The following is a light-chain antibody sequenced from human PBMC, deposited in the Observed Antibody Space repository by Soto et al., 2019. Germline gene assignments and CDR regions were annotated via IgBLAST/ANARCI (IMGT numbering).Light chain of an antibody. CDR1: SNDVGGYNY. V-gene: IGLV2-14*03. J-gene: IGLJ2*01. CDR3: SSYTTSGTLL. Sequence: QPVLTQPASVSGSPGQSISLSCTGTSNDVGGYNYVSWYQQHPGKAPKLMIYGVSNRPSGISTRFSGSKTGNTASLTISGLQTEDEADYYCSSYTTSGTLLFGGGTKLTVL. CDR2: GVS.